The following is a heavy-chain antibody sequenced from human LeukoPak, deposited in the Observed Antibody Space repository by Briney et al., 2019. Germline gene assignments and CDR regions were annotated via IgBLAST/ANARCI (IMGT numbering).Heavy chain of an antibody. Sequence: GGSLRLSCAASGFTFSSYAMHCVRQAPGKGLEYVSAISSNGGSTYYADSVKGRFTISRDNSKNTLYLQMSSLRAEDTAVYYCVKGGSLIQLPYPFDYWGQGTLVTVSS. CDR1: GFTFSSYA. CDR2: ISSNGGST. V-gene: IGHV3-64D*06. J-gene: IGHJ4*02. D-gene: IGHD5-18*01. CDR3: VKGGSLIQLPYPFDY.